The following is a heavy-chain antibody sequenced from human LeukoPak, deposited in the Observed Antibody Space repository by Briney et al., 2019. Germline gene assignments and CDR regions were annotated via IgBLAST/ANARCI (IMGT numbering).Heavy chain of an antibody. CDR3: ARGDYYDSSGYYYPYYFDY. Sequence: ASVKVSCKASGGTFSSYAISWVRQAPGQGLEWMGGIIPIFGTANYAQKFQGRVTITTDESTSTAYMELSSLRSEDTAVYYCARGDYYDSSGYYYPYYFDYWGQGTLVTVSS. D-gene: IGHD3-22*01. CDR1: GGTFSSYA. CDR2: IIPIFGTA. V-gene: IGHV1-69*05. J-gene: IGHJ4*02.